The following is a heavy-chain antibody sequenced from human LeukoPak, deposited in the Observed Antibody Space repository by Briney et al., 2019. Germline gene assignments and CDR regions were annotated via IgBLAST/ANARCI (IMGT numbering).Heavy chain of an antibody. D-gene: IGHD3-22*01. CDR2: IIPIFGTA. Sequence: ASVKVSCKASGYTFPSYFMHWVRQAPGQGLEWMGGIIPIFGTANYAQKFQGRVTITADESTSTAYMELSSLRSEDTAVYYCARAYYYDSSGYYEYYFDYWGQGTLVTVSS. CDR1: GYTFPSYF. V-gene: IGHV1-69*13. J-gene: IGHJ4*02. CDR3: ARAYYYDSSGYYEYYFDY.